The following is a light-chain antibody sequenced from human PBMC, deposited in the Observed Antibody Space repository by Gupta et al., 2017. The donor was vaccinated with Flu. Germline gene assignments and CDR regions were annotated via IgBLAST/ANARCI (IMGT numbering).Light chain of an antibody. CDR1: DIGSKS. J-gene: IGLJ3*02. CDR3: QVRDTSSYPRWV. V-gene: IGLV3-21*03. Sequence: KTARITCGGRDIGSKSVHWYQQKPGQAPVLVVYDDRDRPSGIPERFSGSNPGNTATLTISGVEVGDEADYYCQVRDTSSYPRWVFGGGTKLTVL. CDR2: DDR.